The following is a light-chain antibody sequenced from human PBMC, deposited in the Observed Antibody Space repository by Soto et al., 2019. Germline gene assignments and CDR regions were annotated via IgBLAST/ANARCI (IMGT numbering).Light chain of an antibody. CDR2: GAS. CDR3: QQYNNWPTWT. V-gene: IGKV3-15*01. Sequence: EIVMTQSPATLSVSPGERATLSCRASQSVSSNLAWYQQKPGQAPRLLTYGASTRATGIPARFSGSGSGTEFTLTISSLQSEDFAVYYCQQYNNWPTWTFGQGTKVDNK. J-gene: IGKJ1*01. CDR1: QSVSSN.